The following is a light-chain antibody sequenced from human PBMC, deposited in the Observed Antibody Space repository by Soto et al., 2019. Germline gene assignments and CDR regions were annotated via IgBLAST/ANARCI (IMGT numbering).Light chain of an antibody. V-gene: IGKV3-15*01. CDR3: QQYNNWPPWT. Sequence: EILMTQSPATLSVSPGERAPLSCRASQSVSNNLAWYQQKAGQAPRLLIYGASTRATGSPARFSVSGSGTEFTLTISSLQSEDFAVYYCQQYNNWPPWTGGQGTKVEIK. J-gene: IGKJ1*01. CDR2: GAS. CDR1: QSVSNN.